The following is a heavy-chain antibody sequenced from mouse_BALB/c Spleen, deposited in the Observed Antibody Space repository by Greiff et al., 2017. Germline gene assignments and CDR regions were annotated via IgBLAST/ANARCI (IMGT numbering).Heavy chain of an antibody. CDR2: ISTYYGDA. CDR3: ARGGRTMITTGAWFAY. Sequence: VQLQQSGAELVRPGVSVKISCKGSGYTFTDYAMHWVKQSHAKSLEWIGVISTYYGDASYNQKFKGKATMTVDKSSSTAYMELARLTSEDSAIYYCARGGRTMITTGAWFAYWGQGTLVTVSA. V-gene: IGHV1S137*01. CDR1: GYTFTDYA. D-gene: IGHD2-4*01. J-gene: IGHJ3*01.